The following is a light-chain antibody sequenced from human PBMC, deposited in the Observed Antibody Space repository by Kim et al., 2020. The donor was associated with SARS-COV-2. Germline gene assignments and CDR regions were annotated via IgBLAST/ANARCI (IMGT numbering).Light chain of an antibody. J-gene: IGKJ2*01. V-gene: IGKV1-33*01. CDR1: QDISNY. Sequence: SVGDRVTITCQASQDISNYLNWCQQKPGKAPKLLIYDASNLESGVPARFSGSGSGTDFTLTISSLQPEDIATYYCQQYDDLPPVYTFGQGTKLEI. CDR3: QQYDDLPPVYT. CDR2: DAS.